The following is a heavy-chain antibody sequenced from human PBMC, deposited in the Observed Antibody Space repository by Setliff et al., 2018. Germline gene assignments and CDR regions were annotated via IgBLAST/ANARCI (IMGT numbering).Heavy chain of an antibody. CDR3: ARVRPCGGDCSTGVGGPYYFDH. J-gene: IGHJ4*02. Sequence: GASVQVSCKASGYTFNSYGISWVRQAPGQGLEWMGWISCYGGNTRYARKIQGRVTMTTDTSTTTAYMELRSLTSDDTAVYYCARVRPCGGDCSTGVGGPYYFDHWGQGTLVTVSS. CDR2: ISCYGGNT. V-gene: IGHV1-18*01. CDR1: GYTFNSYG. D-gene: IGHD2-21*02.